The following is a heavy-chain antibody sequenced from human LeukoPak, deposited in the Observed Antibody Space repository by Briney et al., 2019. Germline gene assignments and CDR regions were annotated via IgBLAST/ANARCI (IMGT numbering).Heavy chain of an antibody. CDR2: IYSGGST. J-gene: IGHJ2*01. D-gene: IGHD6-19*01. CDR1: GFSVGSNY. CDR3: ASVKREVAGFRYFDL. V-gene: IGHV3-53*01. Sequence: GGSLRLSCAASGFSVGSNYLNWVRQAPGKGLEWVSVIYSGGSTYYADSVKGRFTISRDNSKNSVYLQVNSLRAEDTAVYYCASVKREVAGFRYFDLWGRGTLVTVSS.